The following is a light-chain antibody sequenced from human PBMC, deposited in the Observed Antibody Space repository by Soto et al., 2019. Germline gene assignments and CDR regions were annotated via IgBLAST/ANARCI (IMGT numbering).Light chain of an antibody. CDR3: QHYDSARWT. CDR2: DAS. J-gene: IGKJ1*01. CDR1: QSISSTY. V-gene: IGKV3-20*01. Sequence: DIVLTQSPGTLSLSLGDRATISCWASQSISSTYLTWYHQRPGQAPRLLIYDASRRATGIPDRFSGSGSGTDLSLTISRLEPEDFAVYYCQHYDSARWTFGLGTKVDIK.